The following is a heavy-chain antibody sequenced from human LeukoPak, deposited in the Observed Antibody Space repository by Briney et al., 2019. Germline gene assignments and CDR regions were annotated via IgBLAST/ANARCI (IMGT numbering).Heavy chain of an antibody. CDR2: FNPENGNT. V-gene: IGHV1-18*01. CDR1: GDSFVGYG. CDR3: AREHSSSWDQFDY. D-gene: IGHD6-13*01. Sequence: VASVKVSCKASGDSFVGYGITWVRQAPGQGLEWMGWFNPENGNTNYAQKVQGRVTMTADTSTSTSYMELRSLRSDDTAVYYCAREHSSSWDQFDYWGQGTLVTVSS. J-gene: IGHJ4*02.